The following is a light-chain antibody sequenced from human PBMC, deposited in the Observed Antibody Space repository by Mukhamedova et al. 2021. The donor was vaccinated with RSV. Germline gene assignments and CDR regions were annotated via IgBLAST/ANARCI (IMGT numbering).Light chain of an antibody. CDR3: QQHYSTPYT. Sequence: SSQNILSTSNNKNYLAWFQQKPGQPPKLLIFWASTRESGVPDRFSGSGSGTDFTLTISSLQAEDVAVYYCQQHYSTPYTFGQGTK. CDR1: QNILSTSNNKNY. CDR2: WAS. J-gene: IGKJ2*01. V-gene: IGKV4-1*01.